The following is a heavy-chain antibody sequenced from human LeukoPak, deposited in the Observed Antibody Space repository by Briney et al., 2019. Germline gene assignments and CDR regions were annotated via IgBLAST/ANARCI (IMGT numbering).Heavy chain of an antibody. Sequence: GASVKVSCKASGYTFTGYYMHWVRQAPGQGLEWMGWINPNSGGTNHAQEFQGRVTMTRDTSISTAYMELSRLRSDDTAVYYCARDRPLDADDYYGFYYFDYWGQGTLVTVSP. J-gene: IGHJ4*02. CDR2: INPNSGGT. D-gene: IGHD3-10*01. V-gene: IGHV1-2*02. CDR3: ARDRPLDADDYYGFYYFDY. CDR1: GYTFTGYY.